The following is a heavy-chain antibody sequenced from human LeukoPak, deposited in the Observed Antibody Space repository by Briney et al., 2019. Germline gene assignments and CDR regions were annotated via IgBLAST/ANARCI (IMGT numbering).Heavy chain of an antibody. V-gene: IGHV4-59*01. CDR1: GGSISSYY. Sequence: SETLSLTCTVSGGSISSYYWSWIRQPPGKGLEWIGYIYYSGSTNYNPSLKSRVTISVDTSKNQFSLKLSSVTAADTAVYYCARAGLRRGYCSSTSCLPEDVWGKGTTVTISS. D-gene: IGHD2-2*01. CDR2: IYYSGST. CDR3: ARAGLRRGYCSSTSCLPEDV. J-gene: IGHJ6*04.